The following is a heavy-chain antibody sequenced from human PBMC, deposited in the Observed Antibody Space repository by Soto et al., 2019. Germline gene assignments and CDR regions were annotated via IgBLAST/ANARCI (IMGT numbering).Heavy chain of an antibody. D-gene: IGHD3-22*01. V-gene: IGHV1-2*02. CDR3: AINTYYYDSSGYQNDY. CDR1: GYTFSDYY. CDR2: INPNSGGT. Sequence: ASVKVSCKASGYTFSDYYIHWVRQAPGQGLEWMGWINPNSGGTKYAPKFQGGVTMTRDTSITTAYMELSSLRSEDTAVYYCAINTYYYDSSGYQNDYWGQGTLVTV. J-gene: IGHJ4*02.